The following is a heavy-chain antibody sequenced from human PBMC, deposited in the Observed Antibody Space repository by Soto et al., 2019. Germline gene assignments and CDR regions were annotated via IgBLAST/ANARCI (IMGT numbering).Heavy chain of an antibody. V-gene: IGHV4-59*08. J-gene: IGHJ6*02. D-gene: IGHD3-10*01. CDR2: IHHSGST. CDR1: GGSITSHY. Sequence: SETLSLTYSVSGGSITSHYCSWFRKPPGKGLEWIGYIHHSGSTSYNPSLKSRVTMSVDTSKNQFSLKVNSVTAADTALYYCARQGFGQLHGLVDVWGPGTTVTVYS. CDR3: ARQGFGQLHGLVDV.